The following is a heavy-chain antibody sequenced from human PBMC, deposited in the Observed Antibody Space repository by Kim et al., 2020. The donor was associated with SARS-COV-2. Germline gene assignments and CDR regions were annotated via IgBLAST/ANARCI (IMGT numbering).Heavy chain of an antibody. D-gene: IGHD5-18*01. Sequence: SVKVSCKASGGTFSSYAISWVRQAPGQGLEWMGGINPIFGTANYAQKFQGRVTITADESTSTAYMELSSLRSEDTAVYYCARDTAMVMTYYYGMDVWGQGTTVTVSS. CDR3: ARDTAMVMTYYYGMDV. CDR2: INPIFGTA. J-gene: IGHJ6*02. V-gene: IGHV1-69*13. CDR1: GGTFSSYA.